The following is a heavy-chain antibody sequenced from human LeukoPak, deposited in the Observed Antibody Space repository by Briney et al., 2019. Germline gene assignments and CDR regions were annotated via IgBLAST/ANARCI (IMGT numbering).Heavy chain of an antibody. CDR1: GFTFSDYY. D-gene: IGHD3-3*01. CDR3: ARSDYYDFWSGYQNYYGMDV. CDR2: ISSSGSTI. J-gene: IGHJ6*02. Sequence: GGSLRLSCAASGFTFSDYYMSSIRQAPGKGLERVSYISSSGSTIYYADSVKGRFTISRDNAKNSLYLQMNSLRAEDTAVYYCARSDYYDFWSGYQNYYGMDVWGQGTTVTVSS. V-gene: IGHV3-11*01.